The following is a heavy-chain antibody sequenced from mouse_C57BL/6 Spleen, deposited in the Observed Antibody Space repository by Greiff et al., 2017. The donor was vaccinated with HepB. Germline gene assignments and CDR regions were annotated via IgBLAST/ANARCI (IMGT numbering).Heavy chain of an antibody. V-gene: IGHV1-26*01. CDR3: ARGGTTVVATKYFDV. J-gene: IGHJ1*03. CDR1: GYTFTDYY. Sequence: EVQLQQSGPELVKPGASVKISCKASGYTFTDYYMNWVKQSHGKSLEWIGDINPNNGGTSYNQKFKGKATLTVDKSSSTAYMELRSLTSEDSAVYYCARGGTTVVATKYFDVWGTGTTVTVSS. CDR2: INPNNGGT. D-gene: IGHD1-1*01.